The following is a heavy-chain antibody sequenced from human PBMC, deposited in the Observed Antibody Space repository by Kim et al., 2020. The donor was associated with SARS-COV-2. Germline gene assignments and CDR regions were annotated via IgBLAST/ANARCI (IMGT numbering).Heavy chain of an antibody. D-gene: IGHD2-21*01. J-gene: IGHJ4*02. CDR3: AKDTNHCLIDY. CDR1: GFTFHDSS. Sequence: GGSLRLSCAASGFTFHDSSMHWVRQAPGKGLEWLCLITCDGRSTYYADSVKGRFTVSRDNSKNSLNLQMNSLRTEDTALYYCAKDTNHCLIDYWGQGTLVTVSS. CDR2: ITCDGRST. V-gene: IGHV3-43*01.